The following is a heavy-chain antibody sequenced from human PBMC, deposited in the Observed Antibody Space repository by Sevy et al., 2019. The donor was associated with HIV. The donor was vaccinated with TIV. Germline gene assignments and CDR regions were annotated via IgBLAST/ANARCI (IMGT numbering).Heavy chain of an antibody. V-gene: IGHV1-2*02. Sequence: ASVKVSCKTSGYTFSAHYIHWVRQAPGHWLEWMGRINPHSRGTNYAQNFHGRVIMTRDTSISTAYMELTRLRSDDTAIYYCVRDVEAHDYWGQGTLVTVSS. CDR3: VRDVEAHDY. CDR2: INPHSRGT. D-gene: IGHD1-1*01. J-gene: IGHJ4*02. CDR1: GYTFSAHY.